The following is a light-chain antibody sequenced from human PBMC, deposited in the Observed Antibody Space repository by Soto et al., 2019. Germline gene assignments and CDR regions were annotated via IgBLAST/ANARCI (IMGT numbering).Light chain of an antibody. J-gene: IGLJ3*02. CDR1: SNDVGGYGY. Sequence: QSALTQPASVSGSPGETITISCTVTSNDVGGYGYVSWYRQYAGKAPTLMVSEVSYRPSGVSDRFSGSKSGTTAFLTISGLQTEDEGHYYCSSYSPSSLLFGGGTKLTVL. CDR3: SSYSPSSLL. V-gene: IGLV2-14*01. CDR2: EVS.